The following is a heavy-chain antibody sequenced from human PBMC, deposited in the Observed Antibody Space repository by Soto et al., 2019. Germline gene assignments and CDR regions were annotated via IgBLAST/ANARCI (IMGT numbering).Heavy chain of an antibody. Sequence: SETLSLTCTVSGGSISSSSYYWGWIRQPPGKGLEWIGSIYYSGSTYYSPSLKSRVTISVDTSKNQFSLKLSSVTAADTAVYYCARHVLRYFDWAGNWFDPWGQGTLVTVSS. CDR3: ARHVLRYFDWAGNWFDP. CDR2: IYYSGST. J-gene: IGHJ5*02. D-gene: IGHD3-9*01. CDR1: GGSISSSSYY. V-gene: IGHV4-39*01.